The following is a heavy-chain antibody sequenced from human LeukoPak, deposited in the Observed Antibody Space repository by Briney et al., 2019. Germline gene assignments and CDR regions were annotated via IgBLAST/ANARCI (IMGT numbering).Heavy chain of an antibody. J-gene: IGHJ4*02. V-gene: IGHV4-34*01. Sequence: SETLSLTCAVYGGSFSGYYWSWIRQPPGKGLEWIGEINHSGNTNYNPSLKSRVTISVDTSKNQFSLKLSSVTAADTAVYYCAREKRGIAAAGKEGDYWGQGTLVTVSS. CDR3: AREKRGIAAAGKEGDY. CDR1: GGSFSGYY. CDR2: INHSGNT. D-gene: IGHD6-13*01.